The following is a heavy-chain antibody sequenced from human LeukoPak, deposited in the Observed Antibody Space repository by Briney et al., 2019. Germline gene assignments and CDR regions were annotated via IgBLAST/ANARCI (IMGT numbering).Heavy chain of an antibody. Sequence: PGGSLRLSCAASGFPLSNYAMSWVRQTPARGLEWLSAFSGSGGSTYNEDSVKGRFTISRDNSKNTLYLQRNSLRAEDTAVYYCAKVFCTSISCPFDYWGQGTLVTVSS. D-gene: IGHD2-2*01. CDR3: AKVFCTSISCPFDY. CDR1: GFPLSNYA. J-gene: IGHJ4*02. CDR2: FSGSGGST. V-gene: IGHV3-23*01.